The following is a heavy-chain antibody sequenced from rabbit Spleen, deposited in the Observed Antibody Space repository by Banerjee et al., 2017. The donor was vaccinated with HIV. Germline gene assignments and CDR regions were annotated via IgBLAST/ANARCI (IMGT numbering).Heavy chain of an antibody. J-gene: IGHJ6*01. V-gene: IGHV1S45*01. D-gene: IGHD1-1*01. Sequence: QEQLVESGGGLVQPEGSLTLTCTASGFSFSRNYMCWVRQAPGRGLEWIGCIASGSGSTYYASWAKGRFTISKTSSTTVTLQMTSLTAADTATYFCARDTSSSFSSYGMDLWGQGTLVTVS. CDR3: ARDTSSSFSSYGMDL. CDR2: IASGSGST. CDR1: GFSFSRNY.